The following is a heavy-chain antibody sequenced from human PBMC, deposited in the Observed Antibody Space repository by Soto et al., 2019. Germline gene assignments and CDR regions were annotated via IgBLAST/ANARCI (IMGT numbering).Heavy chain of an antibody. V-gene: IGHV6-1*01. CDR3: ARVFVPAAMRAYYFDY. CDR1: GDSVSSNSAA. CDR2: TYYRSKWYN. J-gene: IGHJ4*02. Sequence: QVQLQQSGPGLVKPSQTLSLTCAISGDSVSSNSAAWNWIRQSPSRGLEWLGRTYYRSKWYNDYAVSVKSRITITPDTSKNQFSLQLNSVTPEDTAVYYCARVFVPAAMRAYYFDYWGQGTLVTVSS. D-gene: IGHD2-2*01.